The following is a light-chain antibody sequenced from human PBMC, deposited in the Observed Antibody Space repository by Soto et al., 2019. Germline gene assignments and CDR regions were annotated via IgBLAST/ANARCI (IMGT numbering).Light chain of an antibody. CDR1: QSVSSY. V-gene: IGKV3-11*01. J-gene: IGKJ4*01. Sequence: EIVLTQSPATLSLSPGERATLSCRASQSVSSYLAWYQQKPGQAPRLLIYDASNRATGIPARFSGSGSGTDFTLTSSRLEPEDFAVYYCQQRSNRPLTFGGGTKVELK. CDR3: QQRSNRPLT. CDR2: DAS.